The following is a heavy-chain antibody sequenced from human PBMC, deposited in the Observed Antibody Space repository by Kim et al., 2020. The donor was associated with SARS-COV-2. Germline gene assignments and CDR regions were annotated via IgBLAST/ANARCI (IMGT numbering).Heavy chain of an antibody. Sequence: YANPVKRRFTISRDNSKNTLYLQKNSLRAEDTAVYYCARGIGGSYFSAFDYWGQGTLVTVSS. D-gene: IGHD1-26*01. V-gene: IGHV3-30*01. J-gene: IGHJ4*02. CDR3: ARGIGGSYFSAFDY.